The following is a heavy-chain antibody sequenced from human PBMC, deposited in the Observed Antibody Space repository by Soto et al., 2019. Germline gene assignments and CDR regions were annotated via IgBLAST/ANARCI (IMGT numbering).Heavy chain of an antibody. D-gene: IGHD7-27*01. CDR3: AKDHQFLTGVPYY. Sequence: LRLSCAASGFTFISYAMSLVRQAPGKGLEWVSAISGSGGSTYYADSVKGRFTISRDNSKNTLYLQMNSLRAEDTAVYYCAKDHQFLTGVPYYWGQGTLVTVSS. CDR2: ISGSGGST. CDR1: GFTFISYA. V-gene: IGHV3-23*01. J-gene: IGHJ4*02.